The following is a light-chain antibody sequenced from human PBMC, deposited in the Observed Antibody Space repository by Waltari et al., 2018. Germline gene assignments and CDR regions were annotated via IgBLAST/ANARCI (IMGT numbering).Light chain of an antibody. CDR3: SSHSSSTTLV. J-gene: IGLJ1*01. V-gene: IGLV2-14*03. CDR2: DVS. Sequence: QSALTQPASVSGSPGQSITISCAGTSSDVGGYDHVSWYQQHPGKAPKLIIYDVSGWPAGVSYRFSGSKSGNTASLTISGLQAEDEADYYCSSHSSSTTLVFGTGTTVTVL. CDR1: SSDVGGYDH.